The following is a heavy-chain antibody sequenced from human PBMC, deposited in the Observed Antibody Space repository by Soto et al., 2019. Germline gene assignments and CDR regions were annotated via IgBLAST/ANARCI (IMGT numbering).Heavy chain of an antibody. CDR1: GFTFSNAW. D-gene: IGHD2-2*01. CDR2: IKIKTDGGTT. Sequence: GSLRLSCEASGFTFSNAWMSWVRQAPGKGLEWVGRIKIKTDGGTTDYAAPVKGRFTISRDDSKNTLYLQMNSLKTEDTAVYYCTTRVPYGMDVWGQGTTVTVSS. CDR3: TTRVPYGMDV. J-gene: IGHJ6*02. V-gene: IGHV3-15*01.